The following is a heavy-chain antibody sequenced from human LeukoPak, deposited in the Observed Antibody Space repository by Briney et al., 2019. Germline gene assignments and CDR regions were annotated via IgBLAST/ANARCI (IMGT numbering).Heavy chain of an antibody. CDR2: ISAYNGTT. CDR3: ARTAYGTLDY. J-gene: IGHJ4*02. V-gene: IGHV1-18*01. Sequence: ASVKASCKASGYIFTRYGISWVRQAPGHGLEWMGWISAYNGTTNSAQKLHGRATMTTDTSTSTSNIELRSLRSDDTAVYYGARTAYGTLDYWGQGTLVTVSS. CDR1: GYIFTRYG. D-gene: IGHD4-17*01.